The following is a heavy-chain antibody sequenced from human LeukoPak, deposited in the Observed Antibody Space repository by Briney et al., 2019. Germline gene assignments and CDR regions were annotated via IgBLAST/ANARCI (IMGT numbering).Heavy chain of an antibody. CDR2: IIPIFGTA. CDR3: ARAPDDRYSYGHYYYMDV. D-gene: IGHD5-18*01. Sequence: GASVKVSCKASGGTFSSYAISWVRQAPGQGLEWMGGIIPIFGTANYAQKFQGRVTITADESTSTAYMELSSLRSEDTAVYYCARAPDDRYSYGHYYYMDVWGKGTTVTVSS. J-gene: IGHJ6*03. CDR1: GGTFSSYA. V-gene: IGHV1-69*13.